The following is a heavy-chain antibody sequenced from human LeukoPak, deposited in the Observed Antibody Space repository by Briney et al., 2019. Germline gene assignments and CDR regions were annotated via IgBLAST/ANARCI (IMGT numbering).Heavy chain of an antibody. CDR3: ARDQIGSW. CDR2: ISYDGSNK. J-gene: IGHJ4*02. Sequence: PGRSLRLSCAASGFTFSSYGMHWVRQAPGKGLEWVAVISYDGSNKYYADSVKGRFTISRDNAKKSVYLQMDTLRVEDTAMYYCARDQIGSWWGQGTLVIVSS. D-gene: IGHD6-13*01. V-gene: IGHV3-30*03. CDR1: GFTFSSYG.